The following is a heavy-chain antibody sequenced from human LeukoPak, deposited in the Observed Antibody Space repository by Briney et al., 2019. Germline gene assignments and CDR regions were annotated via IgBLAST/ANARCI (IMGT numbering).Heavy chain of an antibody. V-gene: IGHV3-7*01. Sequence: GGSLRLSCVASGFTFSTYWMSWVRQAPGKGLEWVANINQDGSDKYYVDSVKGRLTISRDNARNSLYLQMNSLRVEDTAVYYCASDPFTISAYDAFNIWGQGTVVTVSS. J-gene: IGHJ3*02. CDR3: ASDPFTISAYDAFNI. CDR1: GFTFSTYW. D-gene: IGHD3-3*02. CDR2: INQDGSDK.